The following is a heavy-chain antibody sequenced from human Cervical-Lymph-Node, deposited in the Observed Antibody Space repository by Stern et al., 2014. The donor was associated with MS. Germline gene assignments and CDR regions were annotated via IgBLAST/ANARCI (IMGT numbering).Heavy chain of an antibody. CDR1: GFSLSTSGVG. CDR2: IYWDDDK. J-gene: IGHJ5*02. CDR3: SHSLLGPSRRWFDP. Sequence: QVTLRESGPTLVKPTQTLTLTCTFSGFSLSTSGVGVGWIRQPPGKALEWLALIYWDDDKRYSPSLKSRLTITKDTSKNQVVLTMTNMDPVDTATYYCSHSLLGPSRRWFDPWGQGTLVTVSS. V-gene: IGHV2-5*02. D-gene: IGHD7-27*01.